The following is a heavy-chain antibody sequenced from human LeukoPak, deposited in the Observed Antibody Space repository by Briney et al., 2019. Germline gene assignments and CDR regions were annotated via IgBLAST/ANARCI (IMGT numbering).Heavy chain of an antibody. J-gene: IGHJ5*02. Sequence: PGRSLRLSCAASGFTFSSYAMSWVRQAPGKGLEWASIISGSGGITYYTDSVKGRFTISRDNSKNTLFLQMNSLRAEDTAVYYCAKDSGDTSGNWFDPWGQGTLVTVSS. CDR2: ISGSGGIT. V-gene: IGHV3-23*01. D-gene: IGHD6-19*01. CDR3: AKDSGDTSGNWFDP. CDR1: GFTFSSYA.